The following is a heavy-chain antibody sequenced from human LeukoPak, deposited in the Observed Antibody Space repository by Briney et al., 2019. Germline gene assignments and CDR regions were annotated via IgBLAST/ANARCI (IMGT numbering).Heavy chain of an antibody. D-gene: IGHD2-2*01. V-gene: IGHV3-7*01. CDR1: GFTFSNYW. Sequence: GGSLRLSCAASGFTFSNYWMSLVRQAPGKGLEWVANLKQDGSEKYYVDSVKGRFTISRDNTKSSLYLQMNSLRAEDTAVYYCARGRYCISANCFYFDYWGQGTLVTVSS. CDR3: ARGRYCISANCFYFDY. J-gene: IGHJ4*01. CDR2: LKQDGSEK.